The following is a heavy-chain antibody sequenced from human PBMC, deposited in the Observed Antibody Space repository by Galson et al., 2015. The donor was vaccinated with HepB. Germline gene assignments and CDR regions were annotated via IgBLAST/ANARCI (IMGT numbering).Heavy chain of an antibody. CDR3: AKDQGRDGYNT. CDR2: MFYSGNT. D-gene: IGHD5-24*01. Sequence: SETLSLTCTCSGGSVSTYYWSWIRQPPGKGLEWIGYMFYSGNTNYNPSLKSQVTISVDTSKNQFSLKLSSVTAADTAVYYCAKDQGRDGYNTWGQGTLVTVSS. V-gene: IGHV4-59*02. J-gene: IGHJ5*02. CDR1: GGSVSTYY.